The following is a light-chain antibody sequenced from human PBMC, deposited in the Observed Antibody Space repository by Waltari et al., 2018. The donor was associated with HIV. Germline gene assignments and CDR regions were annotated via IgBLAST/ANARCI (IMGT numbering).Light chain of an antibody. Sequence: QSVLTQPPSASGSPGQSVTMSCTGTSSDVGGYKHVSWYQPPAGEAPKLIIYEVTKRPSGVSNRFSGSKSVNTASLTISGLQAEDEADYYCCSCPRSGIRYVFGTGTKVTVL. CDR3: CSCPRSGIRYV. V-gene: IGLV2-23*02. CDR2: EVT. J-gene: IGLJ1*01. CDR1: SSDVGGYKH.